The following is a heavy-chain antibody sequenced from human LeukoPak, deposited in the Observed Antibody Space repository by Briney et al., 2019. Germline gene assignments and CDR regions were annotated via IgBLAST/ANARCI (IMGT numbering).Heavy chain of an antibody. CDR3: ATMATNVFEY. Sequence: GGSLRLSCEASGSTLSNYWITWVRQAPGKGLEWVANIKPDGREKYYMPSVKGRFTISRDSAKNSFYLQMNSLRAEDTAVYYCATMATNVFEYWGQGTLVTVSS. CDR1: GSTLSNYW. V-gene: IGHV3-7*03. J-gene: IGHJ4*02. CDR2: IKPDGREK. D-gene: IGHD5-24*01.